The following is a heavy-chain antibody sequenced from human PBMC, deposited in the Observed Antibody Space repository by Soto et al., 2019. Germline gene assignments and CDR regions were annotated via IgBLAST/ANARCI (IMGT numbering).Heavy chain of an antibody. CDR1: GFTFSSYA. CDR2: ISYDGSNK. D-gene: IGHD2-15*01. Sequence: GGSLRLSCAASGFTFSSYAMHWVRQAPGKGLEWVAVISYDGSNKYYADSVKGRFTISRDNSKNTLYLQMNSLRAEDTAVYYCAKRHLSYCSGGTCYIDFWGQGTLVTVSS. J-gene: IGHJ4*02. CDR3: AKRHLSYCSGGTCYIDF. V-gene: IGHV3-30-3*01.